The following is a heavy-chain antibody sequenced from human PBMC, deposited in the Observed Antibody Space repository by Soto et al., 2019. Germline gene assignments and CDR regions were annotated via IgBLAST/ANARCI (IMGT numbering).Heavy chain of an antibody. CDR1: GFTFSSYE. J-gene: IGHJ4*02. CDR2: ISSSGSTI. V-gene: IGHV3-48*03. Sequence: PGGSLRLSCAASGFTFSSYEMNWVRQAPGKGLEWVSYISSSGSTIYYADSVKGRLTISRDNAKNSLYLQMKSLRAEDTAVYYCARDRGRTQVIDYCGQGNLVTVYS. CDR3: ARDRGRTQVIDY.